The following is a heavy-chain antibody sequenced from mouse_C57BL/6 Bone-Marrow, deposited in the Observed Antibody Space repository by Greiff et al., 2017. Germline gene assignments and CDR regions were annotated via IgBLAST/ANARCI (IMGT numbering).Heavy chain of an antibody. D-gene: IGHD1-1*02. J-gene: IGHJ4*01. CDR3: TTGGGYMDY. V-gene: IGHV14-4*01. Sequence: VHVKQSGAELVRPGASVKLSCTASGFNIKDDYMHWVKQRPEQGLEWIGWIDPENGDTEYASKFQGKATITADTSSNKAYLQLSSLTSEDTAVYYCTTGGGYMDYWGQGTSVTVSS. CDR1: GFNIKDDY. CDR2: IDPENGDT.